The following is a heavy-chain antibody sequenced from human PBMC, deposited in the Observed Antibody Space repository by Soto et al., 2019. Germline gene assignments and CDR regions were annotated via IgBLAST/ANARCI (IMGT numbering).Heavy chain of an antibody. Sequence: QVQLVQSGAEVKKPGASVKVSCKASGYTFTSYAMHWVRQAPGQRLEWMGWINAGNGNTKYSQKFQGRVTITRDTSASTAYMELSSQRSEDTAVYYCARCIVATIPLNWFDPWGQGTLVTVSS. D-gene: IGHD5-12*01. CDR2: INAGNGNT. V-gene: IGHV1-3*01. CDR1: GYTFTSYA. J-gene: IGHJ5*02. CDR3: ARCIVATIPLNWFDP.